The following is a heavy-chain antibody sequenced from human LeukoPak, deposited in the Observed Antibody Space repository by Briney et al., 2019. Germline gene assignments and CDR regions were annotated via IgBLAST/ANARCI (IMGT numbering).Heavy chain of an antibody. V-gene: IGHV3-23*01. CDR2: LSDSVTST. J-gene: IGHJ3*01. Sequence: PGGSLRLSCTASGFTFSEYAMSWVRQAPGKGLQWTSVLSDSVTSTYYADSVKGRFTVSGDKSKNILHLQMHNLRAEDTAVYFCAKVRRPARGIQLWADAFDLWGQGTVVTVAS. CDR3: AKVRRPARGIQLWADAFDL. D-gene: IGHD5-18*01. CDR1: GFTFSEYA.